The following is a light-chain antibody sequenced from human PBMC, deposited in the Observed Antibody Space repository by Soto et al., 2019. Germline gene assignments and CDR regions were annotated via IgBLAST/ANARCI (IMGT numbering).Light chain of an antibody. Sequence: DIQLTQSPSFLSASVGDRVTITCRASQGISSYLAWYQQKPGKAPKLLIYAASTLQSGVPSRFSGSGSGTEFPLTISSLRPEDFATYYCQQLNSYRVTFGQGTRLEIK. V-gene: IGKV1-9*01. CDR2: AAS. CDR3: QQLNSYRVT. CDR1: QGISSY. J-gene: IGKJ5*01.